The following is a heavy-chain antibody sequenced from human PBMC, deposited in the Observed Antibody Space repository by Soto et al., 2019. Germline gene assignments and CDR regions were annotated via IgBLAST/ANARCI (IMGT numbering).Heavy chain of an antibody. Sequence: ASVKVSCKASGYTFTGYYMHWVRQAPGQGLEWMGWINPNSGGTNYAQKFQGWVTMTRDTSISTAYMELSRLRSDDTAVYYCARDHLGYCSGGSCGEGHDAFDIWGQGTMVTVSS. CDR1: GYTFTGYY. V-gene: IGHV1-2*04. D-gene: IGHD2-15*01. CDR2: INPNSGGT. CDR3: ARDHLGYCSGGSCGEGHDAFDI. J-gene: IGHJ3*02.